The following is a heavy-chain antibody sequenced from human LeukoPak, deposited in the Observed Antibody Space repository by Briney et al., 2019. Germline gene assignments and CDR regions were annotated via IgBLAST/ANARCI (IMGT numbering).Heavy chain of an antibody. J-gene: IGHJ3*02. CDR3: ARPLYDSRDDAFDI. CDR1: GFSFSSYT. Sequence: GGSLRLSCAASGFSFSSYTMAWVRQGPGKGLEWVSSISSGSSSIYYADSLKGRFTISRDNSKNTLYLQMNSLRAEDTAVYYCARPLYDSRDDAFDIWGQGTMVTVSS. CDR2: ISSGSSSI. V-gene: IGHV3-21*01. D-gene: IGHD3-22*01.